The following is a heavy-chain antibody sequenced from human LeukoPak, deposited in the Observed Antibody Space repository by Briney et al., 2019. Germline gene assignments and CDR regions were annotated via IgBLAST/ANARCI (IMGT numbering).Heavy chain of an antibody. D-gene: IGHD2-15*01. J-gene: IGHJ6*02. Sequence: GGSLRLSCEASGFTFSNYAMSWVRQAPGKGLGWVSRINSDGSSTNHADSVKGGFTISRDNAKNTLYMQMNRLRAEGTAVYYCARDPTSRYCSGGSCYTHYGMDVWGQGTTVTVSS. CDR3: ARDPTSRYCSGGSCYTHYGMDV. V-gene: IGHV3-74*01. CDR1: GFTFSNYA. CDR2: INSDGSST.